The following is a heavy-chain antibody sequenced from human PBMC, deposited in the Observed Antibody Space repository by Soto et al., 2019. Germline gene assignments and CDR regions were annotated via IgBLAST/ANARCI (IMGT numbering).Heavy chain of an antibody. D-gene: IGHD6-19*01. CDR2: IYYSGST. CDR1: GGSISSSSYY. J-gene: IGHJ6*02. CDR3: ATSIAVAGVYYYGMDV. Sequence: QLQLQESGPGLVKPSETLSLTCTVSGGSISSSSYYWGWIRQPPGKGLAWIGSIYYSGSTYYNPSLESRVTISVDTSKNQLSLKLCSVTAADTAVYYCATSIAVAGVYYYGMDVWGQGTTVTVSS. V-gene: IGHV4-39*01.